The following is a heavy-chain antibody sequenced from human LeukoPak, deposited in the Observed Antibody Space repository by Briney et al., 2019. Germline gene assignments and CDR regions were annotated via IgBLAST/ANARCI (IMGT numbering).Heavy chain of an antibody. J-gene: IGHJ4*02. CDR2: ISDRGDNK. V-gene: IGHV3-23*01. CDR3: AKGGGSWWDY. D-gene: IGHD1-26*01. CDR1: GFSFSSNA. Sequence: GGSLRLSCAASGFSFSSNAMSWVRQAPGEGLEWVSAISDRGDNKFCPDSVKGRFTISRDNSENTLYLQMNSLRAEDTAIYYCAKGGGSWWDYWGQGTLVTVSS.